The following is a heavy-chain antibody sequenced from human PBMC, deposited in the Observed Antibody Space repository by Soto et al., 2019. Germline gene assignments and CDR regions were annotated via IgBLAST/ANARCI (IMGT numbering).Heavy chain of an antibody. V-gene: IGHV3-30-3*01. CDR1: GFTFSSYA. CDR3: ARDVNNWFDP. J-gene: IGHJ5*02. CDR2: ISYDGSNK. Sequence: QVQLVESGGGVVQPGRSLRLSCAASGFTFSSYAMHWVRQAPGKGLEWVAVISYDGSNKYYADSVKGRFTISRDNSKNTLYLQMTSLRAEDTAVYYCARDVNNWFDPWGQGTLVTVSS.